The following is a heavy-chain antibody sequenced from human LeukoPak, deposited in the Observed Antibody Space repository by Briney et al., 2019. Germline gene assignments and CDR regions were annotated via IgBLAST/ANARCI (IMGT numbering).Heavy chain of an antibody. CDR3: VREGPITIFGVVYNWFDP. J-gene: IGHJ5*02. V-gene: IGHV3-48*01. Sequence: GGSLRLSCAASGSSFSSYSMNWVRQAPGKGLEWVSYISSSSSTIYYADSVKGRFTISRDNAKNSVYLQMNSLRAEDTAVYYCVREGPITIFGVVYNWFDPWGQGTLVTVSS. CDR2: ISSSSSTI. CDR1: GSSFSSYS. D-gene: IGHD3-3*01.